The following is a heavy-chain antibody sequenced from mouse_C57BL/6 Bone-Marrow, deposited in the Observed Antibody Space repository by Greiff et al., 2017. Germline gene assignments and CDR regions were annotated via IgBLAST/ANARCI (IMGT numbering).Heavy chain of an antibody. CDR3: TRLGSGGYYFDD. J-gene: IGHJ2*01. V-gene: IGHV6-6*01. CDR2: IRNKANSHAS. CDR1: GFTFSDSW. D-gene: IGHD4-1*01. Sequence: EVQVVESGGGLVQPGGSMKLSCAASGFTFSDSWMDWVRQSPGKGLEWVAEIRNKANSHASYYAVSVKGRLTISRDDSTSSVDLQMSRLRAADTGIYSSTRLGSGGYYFDDWGKGTTLTV.